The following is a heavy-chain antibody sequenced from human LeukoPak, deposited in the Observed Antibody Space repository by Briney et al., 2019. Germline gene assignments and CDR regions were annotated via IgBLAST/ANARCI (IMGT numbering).Heavy chain of an antibody. J-gene: IGHJ5*02. Sequence: PSETLSLTCAVYGGSFSGYYWSWIRQPPGKGLEWIGEINHSGSTNYNPSLKSRVTISVDTSKNQFSLKLNSVTAADTAVYYCAARPMEQLGSNNWFDPWGQGTLVTVPS. D-gene: IGHD6-6*01. CDR1: GGSFSGYY. V-gene: IGHV4-34*01. CDR3: AARPMEQLGSNNWFDP. CDR2: INHSGST.